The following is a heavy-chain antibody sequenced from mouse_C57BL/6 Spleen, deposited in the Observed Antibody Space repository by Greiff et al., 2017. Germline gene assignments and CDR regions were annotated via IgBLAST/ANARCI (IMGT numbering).Heavy chain of an antibody. CDR2: INPNNGGT. J-gene: IGHJ2*01. CDR3: ARRSNYEGGFDY. V-gene: IGHV1-22*01. CDR1: GYTFTDYN. Sequence: EVQLQVSGPELVKPGASVKMSCKASGYTFTDYNMHWVKQSHGKSLEWIGYINPNNGGTSYNQKFKGKATLTVNKSSSTAYMELRSLTSEDSAVYYCARRSNYEGGFDYWGQGTTLTVSS. D-gene: IGHD2-5*01.